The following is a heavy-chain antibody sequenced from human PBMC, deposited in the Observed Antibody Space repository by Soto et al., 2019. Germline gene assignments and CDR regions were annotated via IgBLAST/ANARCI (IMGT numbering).Heavy chain of an antibody. CDR3: ARGSRDCSGGSCYSRDS. D-gene: IGHD2-15*01. CDR2: IYASGRI. Sequence: QVQLQESGPGLVKPSETLSLPCTVSSDSFGTYFWSWVRQPAGKGLEWIGHIYASGRINYNPSVKSRVTMSMDTSKTQFSLNLTSVTAADTAVYYCARGSRDCSGGSCYSRDSWGQGTLVTVSS. CDR1: SDSFGTYF. V-gene: IGHV4-4*07. J-gene: IGHJ5*01.